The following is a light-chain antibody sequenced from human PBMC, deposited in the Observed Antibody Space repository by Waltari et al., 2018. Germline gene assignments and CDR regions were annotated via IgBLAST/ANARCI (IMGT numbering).Light chain of an antibody. V-gene: IGKV3-20*01. J-gene: IGKJ1*01. CDR2: DAS. CDR3: QQYDTSTEWT. CDR1: QGLSSSY. Sequence: EIVLTQSPGTLSLSPGQRDTLSCRASQGLSSSYLAWHQQRPGQAPRLLIYDASSRATGVPDRFSGSGSGTDFTLTISGLEPEDVAVYYCQQYDTSTEWTFGQGTKVEIK.